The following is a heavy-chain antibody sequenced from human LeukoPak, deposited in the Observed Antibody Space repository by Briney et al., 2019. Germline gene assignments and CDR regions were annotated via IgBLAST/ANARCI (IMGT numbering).Heavy chain of an antibody. CDR2: IAPKNGNT. V-gene: IGHV1-18*01. CDR3: ARDASAYN. Sequence: GASVNVSCKAYGYSFTTYGINWVRQAPGQGLEWLGWIAPKNGNTNYLQKFQARLTLTADTSTSTVYMELRSLTFDDSAMYYCARDASAYNWGQGTLVTVS. CDR1: GYSFTTYG. D-gene: IGHD4-4*01. J-gene: IGHJ4*02.